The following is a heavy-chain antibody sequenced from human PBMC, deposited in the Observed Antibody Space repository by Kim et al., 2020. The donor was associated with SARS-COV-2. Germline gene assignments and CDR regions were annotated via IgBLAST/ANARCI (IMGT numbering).Heavy chain of an antibody. J-gene: IGHJ4*01. CDR3: AGRSVDTAMLTLDY. D-gene: IGHD5-18*01. CDR2: IYYSGST. CDR1: GGSISSGGYY. V-gene: IGHV4-31*03. Sequence: SETLSLTCTVSGGSISSGGYYWSWICQHPGKGLEWIGYIYYSGSTYYNPSLKSRVTISVDTSKNQFSLKLSSVTAEDTAVYYCAGRSVDTAMLTLDYWG.